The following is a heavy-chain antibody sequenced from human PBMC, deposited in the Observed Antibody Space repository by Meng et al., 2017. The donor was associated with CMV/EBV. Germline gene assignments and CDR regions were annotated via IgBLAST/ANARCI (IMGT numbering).Heavy chain of an antibody. J-gene: IGHJ3*02. CDR3: ASRTRTHAFAI. CDR1: GYSFTSYG. Sequence: GESLKISCKGSGYSFTSYGIGWVCQMPGKGLEWMGIIYPGDSDTRYSPSFQGQVTISADKSISTAYLQWSSLKASATALSSCASRTRTHAFAIWGHGTLVTVSS. CDR2: IYPGDSDT. D-gene: IGHD3/OR15-3a*01. V-gene: IGHV5-51*01.